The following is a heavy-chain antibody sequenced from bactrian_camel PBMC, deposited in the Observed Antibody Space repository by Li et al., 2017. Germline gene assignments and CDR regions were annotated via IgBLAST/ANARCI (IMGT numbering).Heavy chain of an antibody. D-gene: IGHD5*01. CDR3: ATGLRGLYEYTY. Sequence: HVQLVESGGGSVQAGGSLRLSCAASGYTASRACMGRFRQVSGKEREGVAVIGSDGFINYVGSVKGRFTISRDNAKITLYLQLNSLKTEDTGLYYCATGLRGLYEYTYWGQGTQVTVS. CDR2: IGSDGFI. V-gene: IGHV3S55*01. CDR1: GYTASRAC. J-gene: IGHJ4*01.